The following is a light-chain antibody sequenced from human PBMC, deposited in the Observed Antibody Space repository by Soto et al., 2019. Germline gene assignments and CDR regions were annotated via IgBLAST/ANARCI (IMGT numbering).Light chain of an antibody. CDR3: RQLHGYPIT. CDR1: QGIDTS. J-gene: IGKJ5*01. V-gene: IGKV1-9*01. CDR2: APS. Sequence: ILLTQSPSSLSASVGDRVTITCRASQGIDTSLAWYQQKPGKAPKLLIYAPSNFQSGVPSRFSGSGSGTHFTLAISSLQPEDCATYYCRQLHGYPITFGQGTRLEI.